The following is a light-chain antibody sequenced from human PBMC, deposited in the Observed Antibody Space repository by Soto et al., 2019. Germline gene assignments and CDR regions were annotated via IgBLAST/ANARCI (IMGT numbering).Light chain of an antibody. CDR1: QGIGVY. V-gene: IGKV1-27*01. CDR2: AAS. J-gene: IGKJ4*01. CDR3: QKYNSAPLT. Sequence: DIQMTQSPSSLSASLGDRVTITCRSSQGIGVYLACFQQKPGKVPKLLIYAASTLQSGVPSRFSGSVSGTDFTLTITSLQPEDVATYYCQKYNSAPLTFGGGTKVEIK.